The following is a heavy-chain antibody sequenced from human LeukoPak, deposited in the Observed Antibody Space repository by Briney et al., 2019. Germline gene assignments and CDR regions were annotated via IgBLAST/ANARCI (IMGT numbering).Heavy chain of an antibody. D-gene: IGHD2-15*01. Sequence: GGSLRLSCEASGFTFSSYWMHWARQAPGKGLVWVSRINSDGSFTNYADSVKGRFTISRDNAKNTLYLQMNSLRAEDTAVYYCAREFGSSRYFDYWGQGIPVTVSS. CDR2: INSDGSFT. J-gene: IGHJ4*02. V-gene: IGHV3-74*01. CDR1: GFTFSSYW. CDR3: AREFGSSRYFDY.